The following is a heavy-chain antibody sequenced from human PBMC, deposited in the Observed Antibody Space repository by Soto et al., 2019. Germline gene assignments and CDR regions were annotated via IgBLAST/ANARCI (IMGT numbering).Heavy chain of an antibody. CDR3: AREVETARGHEGSDI. V-gene: IGHV3-21*06. D-gene: IGHD2-21*02. J-gene: IGHJ3*02. CDR2: IGSTSAYI. Sequence: PGGSLRLSCIAPGYRISTYSMSWVRQAPGKGLEWVSSIGSTSAYIYYADSVRGRFTISRDNAKNSLYLHMNSLRVEDTAVYYGAREVETARGHEGSDIWGQGKLVTV. CDR1: GYRISTYS.